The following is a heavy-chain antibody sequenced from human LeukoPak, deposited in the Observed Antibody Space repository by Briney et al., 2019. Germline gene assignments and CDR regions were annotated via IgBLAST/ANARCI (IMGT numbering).Heavy chain of an antibody. V-gene: IGHV4-61*01. CDR2: IYYSGST. CDR1: GGSVSSGSYY. J-gene: IGHJ4*02. CDR3: ARVLMRGYGYRSFGGFDY. Sequence: SETLSLACTVSGGSVSSGSYYWSWIRQPPGKGLEWIGYIYYSGSTNYNPSLKSRVTISVGRSKNQFSLKLSSVTAADTAVYYCARVLMRGYGYRSFGGFDYWGQGTLVTVSS. D-gene: IGHD5-18*01.